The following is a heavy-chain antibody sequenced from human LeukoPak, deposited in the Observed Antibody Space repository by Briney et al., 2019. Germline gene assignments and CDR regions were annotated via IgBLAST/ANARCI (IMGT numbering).Heavy chain of an antibody. CDR3: VKETTQHTSGWYFWH. Sequence: PGGSLRLSCAASGFTFSTYGMQWVRQAPGKGLEWVGVISYDGKVKYYGDSVKGRFTISRDNSKNMLYLQMNSLRTEDTAVYYCVKETTQHTSGWYFWHWGQGTLVTVSS. CDR2: ISYDGKVK. CDR1: GFTFSTYG. J-gene: IGHJ4*02. D-gene: IGHD6-19*01. V-gene: IGHV3-30*18.